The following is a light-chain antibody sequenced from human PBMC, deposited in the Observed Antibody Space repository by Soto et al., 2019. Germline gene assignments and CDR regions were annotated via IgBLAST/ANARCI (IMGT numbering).Light chain of an antibody. CDR1: QSISSW. V-gene: IGKV1-5*01. J-gene: IGKJ1*01. Sequence: DIQMTQSPSTLSASVVDRVTITCRASQSISSWLAWYQQKPGKAPKLLIYHASSLESGVPSRFSGSGSGTEFTLTISSLQPDDFATYYCQQYNSYSTFGQGTKVDI. CDR2: HAS. CDR3: QQYNSYST.